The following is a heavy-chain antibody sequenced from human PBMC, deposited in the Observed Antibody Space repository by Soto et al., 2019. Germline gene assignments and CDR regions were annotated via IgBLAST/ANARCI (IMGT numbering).Heavy chain of an antibody. J-gene: IGHJ6*02. CDR3: ATRTSYYDISLPPYYYYGMDV. CDR2: FDPEDGET. Sequence: GASVKVSCKVSGYTLTELSMHWVRQAPGKGLEWMGGFDPEDGETIYAQKFQGRVTMTEDTSTDTAYMELSSLRSEDTAVYYCATRTSYYDISLPPYYYYGMDVWGQGTTVTVSS. V-gene: IGHV1-24*01. CDR1: GYTLTELS. D-gene: IGHD3-9*01.